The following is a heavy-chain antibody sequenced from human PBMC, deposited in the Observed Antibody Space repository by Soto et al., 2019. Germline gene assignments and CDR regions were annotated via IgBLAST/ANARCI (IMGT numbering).Heavy chain of an antibody. CDR2: ISGGGSTT. D-gene: IGHD6-13*01. CDR1: GFTFSSYA. CDR3: ARDQAAGGTISRYFQD. Sequence: EVQLLESGGGLVQPGGSLRLSCEASGFTFSSYAMSWVRQAPGKGLEWVSGISGGGSTTYYADSVKGRFTIPRDSAKNTLYLQVNSLRAEDTAVYYCARDQAAGGTISRYFQDWGQGTLVTVSS. J-gene: IGHJ1*01. V-gene: IGHV3-23*01.